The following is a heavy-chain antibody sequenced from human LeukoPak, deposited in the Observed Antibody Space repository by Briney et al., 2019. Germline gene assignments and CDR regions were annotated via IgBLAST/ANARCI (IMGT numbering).Heavy chain of an antibody. CDR3: ANLIRYGGKGF. V-gene: IGHV3-30*18. Sequence: GGSLRLSCAASGFTFSSFAMQWARQAPGKGLEWVALISDDGSNEYYADSVRGRFAISRDNSKNTLHLQMNSLRPEDTALYYCANLIRYGGKGFWGQGTQVTASS. CDR2: ISDDGSNE. J-gene: IGHJ4*02. D-gene: IGHD4-23*01. CDR1: GFTFSSFA.